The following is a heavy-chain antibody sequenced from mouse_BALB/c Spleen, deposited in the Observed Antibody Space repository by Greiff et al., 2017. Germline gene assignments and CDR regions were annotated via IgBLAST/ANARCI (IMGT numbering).Heavy chain of an antibody. CDR2: IYPGNSDT. Sequence: VQLKQSGTVLARPGASVKMSCKASGYSFTSYWMHWVKQRPGQGLEWIGAIYPGNSDTSYNQKFKGKAKLTAVTSASTAYMELSSLTNEDSAVYYCTRKPAHYYGSSFDYWGQGTTLTVSS. V-gene: IGHV1-5*01. J-gene: IGHJ2*01. CDR3: TRKPAHYYGSSFDY. CDR1: GYSFTSYW. D-gene: IGHD1-1*01.